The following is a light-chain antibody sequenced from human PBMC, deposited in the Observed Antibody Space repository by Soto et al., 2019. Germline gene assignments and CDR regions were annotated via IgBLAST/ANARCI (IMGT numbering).Light chain of an antibody. Sequence: QSVLTQPPSVSGAPGQRVTISCTGSSSNIGAGYDVHWYQHLPGTAPKLLIYGNSNRPSGVPDRFSGSESGTSAFLAITGLQAEDEADYYCQSYDSSLTGVFGTGTKLTVL. CDR2: GNS. CDR1: SSNIGAGYD. V-gene: IGLV1-40*01. J-gene: IGLJ1*01. CDR3: QSYDSSLTGV.